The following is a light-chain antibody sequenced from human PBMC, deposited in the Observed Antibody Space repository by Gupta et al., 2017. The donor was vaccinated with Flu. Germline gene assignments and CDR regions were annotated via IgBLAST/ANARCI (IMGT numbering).Light chain of an antibody. Sequence: SYELTQPPSVSVSPGQTARITCSGDALPKQYAFWYHQKPGQAPILVIYKDTERPSGIPERFSGSSSGTTVTLTISGVQAEDEADYYCQSADSSGTSLVFGGGTKLTVL. V-gene: IGLV3-25*03. CDR3: QSADSSGTSLV. J-gene: IGLJ3*02. CDR2: KDT. CDR1: ALPKQY.